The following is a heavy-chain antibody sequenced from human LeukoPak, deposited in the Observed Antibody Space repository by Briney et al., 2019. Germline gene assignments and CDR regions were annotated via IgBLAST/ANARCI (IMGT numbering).Heavy chain of an antibody. V-gene: IGHV1-18*01. D-gene: IGHD6-19*01. CDR3: ARGGAVAGKFDY. CDR1: GYTFTSYG. CDR2: ISAYNGNT. J-gene: IGHJ4*02. Sequence: ASVKVSCKSSGYTFTSYGISWVRQAPGQGLECMRWISAYNGNTNYAQKLQGRVTMTTDTSTSTAYMELRSLRSDDTAVYYCARGGAVAGKFDYWGQGTLVTVSS.